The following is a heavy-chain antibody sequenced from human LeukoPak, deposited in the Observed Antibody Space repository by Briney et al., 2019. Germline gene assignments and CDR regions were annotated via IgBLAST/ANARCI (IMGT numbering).Heavy chain of an antibody. Sequence: GGSLRLSCAASGFTFSSYGMHWVRQAPGKGLEWVAFIRYDGSNKYYADSVKGRFTISRDNSKNTLYLRMNSLRAEDTAVYYCAKDSEVTTGFCSDIWGQGTMVTVSS. D-gene: IGHD4-17*01. J-gene: IGHJ3*02. V-gene: IGHV3-30*02. CDR2: IRYDGSNK. CDR3: AKDSEVTTGFCSDI. CDR1: GFTFSSYG.